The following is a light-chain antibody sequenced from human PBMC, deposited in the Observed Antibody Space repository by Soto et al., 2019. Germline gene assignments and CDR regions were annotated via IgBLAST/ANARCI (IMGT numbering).Light chain of an antibody. CDR3: QQYASSLLLT. CDR2: GTS. J-gene: IGKJ4*01. Sequence: EIVLTQSPGTLSLSPGETATLSCRASQTIGSTYLAWYQHKPGQAPRLLIFGTSSRATGIPDRFSGSGSGTDFTLTISRLEPEDFAVYYCQQYASSLLLTFGGGTRVEIK. CDR1: QTIGSTY. V-gene: IGKV3-20*01.